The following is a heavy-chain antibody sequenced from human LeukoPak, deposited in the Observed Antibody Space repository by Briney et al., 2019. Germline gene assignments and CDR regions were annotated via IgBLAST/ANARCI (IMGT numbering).Heavy chain of an antibody. Sequence: SETLSLTCAVYGASLSNYYWSWIRQPPGKGLEWIGSIYYSGSTYYNPSLKSQVTISVDTSKNQFSLKLSSVTAADTAVYYCARHSSSWYGTHFDYWGQGTLVTVSS. CDR3: ARHSSSWYGTHFDY. D-gene: IGHD6-13*01. CDR2: IYYSGST. J-gene: IGHJ4*02. V-gene: IGHV4-39*01. CDR1: GASLSNYY.